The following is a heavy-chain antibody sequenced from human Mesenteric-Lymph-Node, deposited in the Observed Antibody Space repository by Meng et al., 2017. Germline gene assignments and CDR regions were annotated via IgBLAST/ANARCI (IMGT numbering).Heavy chain of an antibody. V-gene: IGHV4-39*07. CDR2: IYYSGST. CDR3: ARVRRAVTTWYYYYYYGMDV. CDR1: GGSISSSSYY. J-gene: IGHJ6*02. Sequence: SETLSLTCTVSGGSISSSSYYWGWIRQPPGKGLEWIGSIYYSGSTYYNPSLKSRVTISVDTSKNQFSLKLSSVTAADTAVYYCARVRRAVTTWYYYYYYGMDVWGQGTRVTVSS. D-gene: IGHD4-17*01.